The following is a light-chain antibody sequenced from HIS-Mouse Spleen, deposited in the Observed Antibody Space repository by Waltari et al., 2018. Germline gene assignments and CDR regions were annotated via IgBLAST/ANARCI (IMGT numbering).Light chain of an antibody. CDR1: SSDVGGYNY. V-gene: IGLV2-14*03. J-gene: IGLJ2*01. CDR3: SSYTSSSFNVV. Sequence: QSALTQPASVSGSPGQSITISCTGTSSDVGGYNYVSWYQQHPGKAPKLMIYDVSNRPAGGSNRFSCSKSGNTASLTISGLQAEDEADYYCSSYTSSSFNVVFGGGTKLTVL. CDR2: DVS.